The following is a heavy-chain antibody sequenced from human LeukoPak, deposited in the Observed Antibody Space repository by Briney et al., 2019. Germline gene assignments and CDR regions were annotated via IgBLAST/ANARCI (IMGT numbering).Heavy chain of an antibody. V-gene: IGHV1-46*01. Sequence: ASVKVSCKASEDTFSTYYIHWVRQAPGQGLERMGIINPTGDTTRYAQKFQGRFTMTRDTSTGTVYMELSSLRSADTALYYCARDFVRRIDYWGQGTLVTVSS. CDR3: ARDFVRRIDY. CDR2: INPTGDTT. J-gene: IGHJ4*02. CDR1: EDTFSTYY. D-gene: IGHD6-6*01.